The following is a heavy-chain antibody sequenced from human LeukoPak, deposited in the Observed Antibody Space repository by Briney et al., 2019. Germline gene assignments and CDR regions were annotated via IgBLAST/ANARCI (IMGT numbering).Heavy chain of an antibody. Sequence: ASVTVSCTASGYTFTSYDINWVRQAPGQGLEWMGWMNPNSGNTGYAQKFQGRVTMTRNTSISTAYMELSSLRSEDTAVYYCARVRGKRTNWFDPWGQGTLVTGSS. CDR2: MNPNSGNT. V-gene: IGHV1-8*02. CDR1: GYTFTSYD. CDR3: ARVRGKRTNWFDP. D-gene: IGHD4-23*01. J-gene: IGHJ5*02.